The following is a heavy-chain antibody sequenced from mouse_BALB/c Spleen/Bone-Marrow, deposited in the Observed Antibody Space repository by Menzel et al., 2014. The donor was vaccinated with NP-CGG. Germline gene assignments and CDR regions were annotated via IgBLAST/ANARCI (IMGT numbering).Heavy chain of an antibody. CDR2: INPYNGDT. CDR1: GYSFTGYF. D-gene: IGHD1-1*01. J-gene: IGHJ1*01. Sequence: VHLQQSGPELVKPGASVKISCKASGYSFTGYFMNWVMQSHGKSLEWIGCINPYNGDTFYNQKFKGKATLTVDKSSSTAHMELRSLASEDSAVYHCARVTTDWYFDVWGAGTTVTVSS. V-gene: IGHV1-20*02. CDR3: ARVTTDWYFDV.